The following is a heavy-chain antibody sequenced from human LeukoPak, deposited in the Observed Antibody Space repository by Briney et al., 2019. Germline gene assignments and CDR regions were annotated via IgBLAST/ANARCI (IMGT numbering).Heavy chain of an antibody. V-gene: IGHV3-74*01. D-gene: IGHD5-18*01. CDR1: GFTFSSYW. Sequence: PGGSLRLSCAASGFTFSSYWMHWVRQAPGKGLVWVSRINSDGSSTSYADSVKGRFTISRDNAKNTLYLQMNSLRAEDTAVYYCARNSRGYSYDYHKKDYYYYYMDVWGKGTTVTVSS. J-gene: IGHJ6*03. CDR2: INSDGSST. CDR3: ARNSRGYSYDYHKKDYYYYYMDV.